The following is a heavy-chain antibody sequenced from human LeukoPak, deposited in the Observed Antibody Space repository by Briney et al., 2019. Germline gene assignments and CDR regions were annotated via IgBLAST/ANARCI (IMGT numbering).Heavy chain of an antibody. J-gene: IGHJ4*02. CDR2: ISNDGTDK. CDR1: GFTLSHYY. D-gene: IGHD4-23*01. CDR3: SRGGLSVAYDY. Sequence: GGSLRLSCAASGFTLSHYYMSWVRQAPGKGLEWVAKISNDGTDKYHVYSVKGRFTNSRANIKNSLALQMDSLRVEHTTVYHWSRGGLSVAYDYWGQGTLVSVCS. V-gene: IGHV3-7*01.